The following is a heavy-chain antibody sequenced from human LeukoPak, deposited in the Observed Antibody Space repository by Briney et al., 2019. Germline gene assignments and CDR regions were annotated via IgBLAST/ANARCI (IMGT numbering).Heavy chain of an antibody. J-gene: IGHJ4*02. CDR2: IKQDGSEK. CDR3: ARGASGYSSY. CDR1: GFTFSSYE. D-gene: IGHD6-19*01. Sequence: GGSLRLSCAASGFTFSSYEMNWVRQAPGKGLEWVANIKQDGSEKYYVDSVKGRFTISRDNAKNSLYLQMNSLRAEDTAVYYCARGASGYSSYWGQGTLVTVSS. V-gene: IGHV3-7*01.